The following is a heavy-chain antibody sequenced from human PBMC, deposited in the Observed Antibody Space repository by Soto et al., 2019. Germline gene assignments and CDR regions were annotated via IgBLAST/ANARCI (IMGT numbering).Heavy chain of an antibody. V-gene: IGHV4-4*07. CDR2: IYSSGST. Sequence: SETLSLTCTVTGGAISGYYWTWIRQSDGEGLEWIGRIYSSGSTNYNPSLKSRVTISRDKSKNQFSLKMTSLTAADTAVYYCASGQVGATTWFDPWGQGTKVTVSS. J-gene: IGHJ5*02. D-gene: IGHD1-26*01. CDR1: GGAISGYY. CDR3: ASGQVGATTWFDP.